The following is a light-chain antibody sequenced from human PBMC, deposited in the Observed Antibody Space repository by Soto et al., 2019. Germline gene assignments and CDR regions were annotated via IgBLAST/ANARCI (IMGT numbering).Light chain of an antibody. CDR3: QQLNRYPRSIT. V-gene: IGKV1-9*01. Sequence: DIQLTQSPSLLSASVGDRVTITCRASQGISSYLAWYQQKPGEAPKLLIYAASTLQSGVPSRFSGSGSGTEFTLKISSLQPEDFATYYCQQLNRYPRSITFGQGTRLEIK. CDR1: QGISSY. J-gene: IGKJ5*01. CDR2: AAS.